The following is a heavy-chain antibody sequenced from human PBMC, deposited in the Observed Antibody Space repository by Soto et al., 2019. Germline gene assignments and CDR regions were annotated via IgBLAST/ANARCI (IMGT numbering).Heavy chain of an antibody. CDR3: ARDIGTRVPAANWFDP. Sequence: SETLSLTCTVSGGSISSGDYYWSWIRQPPGKGLEWIGYIYYSGSTYYNPSLKSRVTISVDTSKNQFSLKLSSVTAADTAVYYCARDIGTRVPAANWFDPWGQGTLVTVS. D-gene: IGHD2-2*01. J-gene: IGHJ5*02. V-gene: IGHV4-30-4*01. CDR2: IYYSGST. CDR1: GGSISSGDYY.